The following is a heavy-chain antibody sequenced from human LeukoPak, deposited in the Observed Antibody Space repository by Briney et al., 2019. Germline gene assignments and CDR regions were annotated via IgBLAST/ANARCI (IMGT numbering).Heavy chain of an antibody. J-gene: IGHJ6*02. Sequence: GESLKISCKGSGYSFTNHWIGWVRQMPGKGLEWMGIIYPGDSDTRYSPSFQGQVTISADKSISTAYLQWSSLKASDTAMYYCARTTNLGLLGFHCGMGVWGPGTTVTVSS. CDR3: ARTTNLGLLGFHCGMGV. CDR1: GYSFTNHW. D-gene: IGHD2-8*01. CDR2: IYPGDSDT. V-gene: IGHV5-51*01.